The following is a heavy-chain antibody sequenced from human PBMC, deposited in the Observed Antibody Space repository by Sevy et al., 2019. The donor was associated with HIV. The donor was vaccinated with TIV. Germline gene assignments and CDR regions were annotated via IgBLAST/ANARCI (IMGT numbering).Heavy chain of an antibody. CDR2: VSSSSTYI. Sequence: GGSLRLSCAASGFSFSTYAMNWVRQAPGKGLEWVSSVSSSSTYIYYADSVKGRFTISRDNAKNSMYLQMNSLRAEDTAVYYSARDLCTGGVCPRWGYYYYGMDVWGQGTTVTVSS. D-gene: IGHD2-8*02. J-gene: IGHJ6*02. CDR1: GFSFSTYA. CDR3: ARDLCTGGVCPRWGYYYYGMDV. V-gene: IGHV3-21*06.